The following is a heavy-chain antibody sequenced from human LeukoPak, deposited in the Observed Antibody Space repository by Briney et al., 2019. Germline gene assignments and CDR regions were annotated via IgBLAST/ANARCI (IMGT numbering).Heavy chain of an antibody. CDR3: ARRGTAYCRGGNCYSDKYFDY. CDR2: IYYSGNT. V-gene: IGHV4-34*01. Sequence: SETLSLTCAVYGGSLSGYYWTWIRQSPGKGLEWIGEIYYSGNTNYNRSLKSRVTISADTSKNQFSLSLTSVTAADTAVYSCARRGTAYCRGGNCYSDKYFDYWGQGTQVTVSS. J-gene: IGHJ4*02. CDR1: GGSLSGYY. D-gene: IGHD2-15*01.